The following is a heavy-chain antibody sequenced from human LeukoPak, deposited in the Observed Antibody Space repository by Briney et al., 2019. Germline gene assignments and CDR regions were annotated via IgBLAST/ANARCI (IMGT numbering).Heavy chain of an antibody. CDR1: GGSISSYY. D-gene: IGHD3-22*01. J-gene: IGHJ4*02. CDR3: ARETHYFESSGYLGY. Sequence: SETLSLTCTVSGGSISSYYWSWIRQPPGKGLEWIGNIYYSGSTNYNPSLKSRVTISVHTSKNQFYLKLNSVTAADTAVYYCARETHYFESSGYLGYWGQGTLVTVSS. CDR2: IYYSGST. V-gene: IGHV4-59*12.